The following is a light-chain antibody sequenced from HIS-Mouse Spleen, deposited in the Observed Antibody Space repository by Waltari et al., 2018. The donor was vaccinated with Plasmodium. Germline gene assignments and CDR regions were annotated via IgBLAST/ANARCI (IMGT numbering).Light chain of an antibody. CDR2: DDS. J-gene: IGLJ1*01. V-gene: IGLV3-21*02. CDR1: NIGRKR. CDR3: QVWDSSSDHYV. Sequence: SYVLTQPPSVSVAPGQTARITCGGNNIGRKRLHWYQQKPGPAPVLVVDDDSDRPSGIPERFSGSNSGNTATLTISRVEAGDEADYYCQVWDSSSDHYVFGTGTKVTVL.